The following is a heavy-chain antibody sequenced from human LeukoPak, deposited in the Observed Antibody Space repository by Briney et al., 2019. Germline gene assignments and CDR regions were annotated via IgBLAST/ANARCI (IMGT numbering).Heavy chain of an antibody. J-gene: IGHJ3*02. CDR3: ARVGGDIVVVPAAIGAFDI. CDR2: IYYSGST. V-gene: IGHV4-59*01. CDR1: GGPISSYY. Sequence: PSEALSLTCTVSGGPISSYYWSWIRQPPGKGLEWIGYIYYSGSTNYNPSLTSRVTISVDTSKNQFSLKLSSVTAADTAVYYCARVGGDIVVVPAAIGAFDIWGQGTMVTVSS. D-gene: IGHD2-2*02.